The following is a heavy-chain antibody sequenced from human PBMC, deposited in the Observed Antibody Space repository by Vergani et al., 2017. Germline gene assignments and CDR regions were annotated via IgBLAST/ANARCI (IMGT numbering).Heavy chain of an antibody. D-gene: IGHD6-13*01. CDR2: MNPNSGNT. CDR3: ARAPFRITAAEDYAFDV. V-gene: IGHV1-8*02. Sequence: QVQLVQSGAEVKEPGGSVQVSRKASGYTLNTYDINWVRQAAGQGLEWMGWMNPNSGNTGYAQKFQGRVTMTSITSIGTAYMELSGLTSDDTAVYYCARAPFRITAAEDYAFDVWGQGTLVTVSS. CDR1: GYTLNTYD. J-gene: IGHJ3*01.